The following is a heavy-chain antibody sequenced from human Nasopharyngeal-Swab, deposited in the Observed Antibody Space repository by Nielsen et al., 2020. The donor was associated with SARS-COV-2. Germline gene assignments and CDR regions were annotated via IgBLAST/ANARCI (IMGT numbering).Heavy chain of an antibody. Sequence: GGSLRLSCAASGFTFSTYAMHWVRQAPGKGLEWLTLISNDGSNKYYGDSVKGRFTISRDNSRNTLFLQMNSLRPEDTAVYYCAKAQGIRYGLDVWGHGTTVTVSS. V-gene: IGHV3-30*18. CDR3: AKAQGIRYGLDV. CDR1: GFTFSTYA. J-gene: IGHJ6*02. CDR2: ISNDGSNK.